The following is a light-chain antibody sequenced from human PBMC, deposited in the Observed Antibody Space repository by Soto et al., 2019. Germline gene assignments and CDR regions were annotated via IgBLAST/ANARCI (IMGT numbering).Light chain of an antibody. CDR3: QAYDSSLSGYV. V-gene: IGLV1-40*01. J-gene: IGLJ1*01. Sequence: QSALAQPPSVCGATGQSVTISCNGSSANIGAAYNVDWYQQLPGTAPKLLIYGNNNRPSGVPARFSGYKSGTSASLAIAGLQAEDEGDYYCQAYDSSLSGYVFGTGTKVTAL. CDR1: SANIGAAYN. CDR2: GNN.